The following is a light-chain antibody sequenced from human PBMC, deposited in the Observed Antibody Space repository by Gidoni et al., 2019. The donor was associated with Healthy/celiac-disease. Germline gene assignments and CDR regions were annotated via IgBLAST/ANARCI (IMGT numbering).Light chain of an antibody. J-gene: IGLJ2*01. CDR3: SSYTSSSTLVV. V-gene: IGLV2-14*01. CDR1: SSDVGGYNY. CDR2: EVS. Sequence: SVSGSPGQSITISCTGTSSDVGGYNYVSWYQQHPGKAPKLMIYEVSNRPSGVSNRFSGSKSGNTASLTISGLQAEDEADYYCSSYTSSSTLVVFGGGTKLTVL.